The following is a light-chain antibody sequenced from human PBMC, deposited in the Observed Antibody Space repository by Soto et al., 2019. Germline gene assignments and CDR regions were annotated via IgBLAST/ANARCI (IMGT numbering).Light chain of an antibody. J-gene: IGKJ2*01. CDR2: GAS. CDR1: QDISNY. Sequence: DIQMTQSPSSLSASVGDRVTITCQASQDISNYLNWYQQKPGKAPTLLIYGASNLKTGVPPRFSGSGSGTDFTLTISSLQAEDFATYYCQQYYNPPPHTFGQGTKLDIK. V-gene: IGKV1-33*01. CDR3: QQYYNPPPHT.